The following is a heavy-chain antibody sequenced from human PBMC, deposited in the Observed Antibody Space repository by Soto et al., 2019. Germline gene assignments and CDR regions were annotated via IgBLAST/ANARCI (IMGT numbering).Heavy chain of an antibody. CDR3: AIGGGDYNYFDH. J-gene: IGHJ4*02. CDR1: GFLFSTYW. D-gene: IGHD2-21*02. V-gene: IGHV3-74*01. Sequence: EVQLVESGGGLVQPGGSLRLSCAASGFLFSTYWMFWVRQVPRKGLLWVSRIKSDGSSTSYADSVKGRFTISRDNTKNTRYLQMTSRRAEDTAVYYCAIGGGDYNYFDHWGQGILVTVSS. CDR2: IKSDGSST.